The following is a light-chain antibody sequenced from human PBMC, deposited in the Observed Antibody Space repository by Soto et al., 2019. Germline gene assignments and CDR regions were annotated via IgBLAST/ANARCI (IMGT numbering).Light chain of an antibody. V-gene: IGLV1-44*01. J-gene: IGLJ2*01. Sequence: QSALTQPPSASGTPGQRVTISCSGSSSNIGSNTVNWYQQLPGTAPKLLIYSNNQRPSGVPDRFSGSKSGTSASLAISGLQSEDEVDYSCAAWDDSLTGPVFDGGTKVTVL. CDR3: AAWDDSLTGPV. CDR1: SSNIGSNT. CDR2: SNN.